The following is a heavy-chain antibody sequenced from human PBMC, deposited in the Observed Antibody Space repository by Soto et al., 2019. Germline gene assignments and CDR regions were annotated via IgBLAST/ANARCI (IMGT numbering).Heavy chain of an antibody. Sequence: PSETLSLTCAVYGGSFSGYYWSWIRRPPGKGLEWIGEINHSGSTNYNPSLKSRVTISVDTSKNQFSLKLSSVTAADTAVYYCAKLIGGVKASGGTGNWIDPWGQGTLVTVSS. D-gene: IGHD2-15*01. J-gene: IGHJ5*02. CDR3: AKLIGGVKASGGTGNWIDP. V-gene: IGHV4-34*01. CDR1: GGSFSGYY. CDR2: INHSGST.